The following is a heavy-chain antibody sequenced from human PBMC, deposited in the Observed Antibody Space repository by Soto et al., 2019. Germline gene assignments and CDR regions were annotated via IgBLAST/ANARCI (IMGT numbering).Heavy chain of an antibody. Sequence: GGSLRLSCAASGFTFSRYGIHWVRQAPGKGLGWVAVISYDGSNKYYADSVKGRFTISRDNSKNTLYLQMNSLRAEDTAVYYCATDPCSDLCSGYSYFDYWGQGTLVTVSS. D-gene: IGHD3-3*01. CDR2: ISYDGSNK. V-gene: IGHV3-30*03. J-gene: IGHJ4*02. CDR3: ATDPCSDLCSGYSYFDY. CDR1: GFTFSRYG.